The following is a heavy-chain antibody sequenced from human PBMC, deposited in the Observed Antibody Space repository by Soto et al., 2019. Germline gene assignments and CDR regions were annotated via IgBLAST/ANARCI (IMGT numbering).Heavy chain of an antibody. CDR2: ISAYNGNT. CDR3: ARTPAAGSSPL. D-gene: IGHD1-26*01. CDR1: GYTFPSYG. J-gene: IGHJ4*02. Sequence: QVQLVQSGAEMKKPGASVKVSCKASGYTFPSYGISWVRQAPGQGLEWMGWISAYNGNTHFAQKFQGRVTMTTDTSTTTAYMELRSLRSDDTAVYYCARTPAAGSSPLWGQGTLVTVS. V-gene: IGHV1-18*01.